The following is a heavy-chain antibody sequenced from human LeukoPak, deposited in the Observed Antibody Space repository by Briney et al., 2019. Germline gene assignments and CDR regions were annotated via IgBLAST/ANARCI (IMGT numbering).Heavy chain of an antibody. CDR3: ARDPSNTSGYYVYHDY. Sequence: GASVKVSCKASGYTFYIYGISWVRQAPGQGLEWMGWISCYNGDTRYAQKFQGRVTMTTDTSTSTVHMELRSLRSDDTAIYYCARDPSNTSGYYVYHDYWGQGALVTVSS. CDR1: GYTFYIYG. J-gene: IGHJ4*02. CDR2: ISCYNGDT. V-gene: IGHV1-18*01. D-gene: IGHD2-2*01.